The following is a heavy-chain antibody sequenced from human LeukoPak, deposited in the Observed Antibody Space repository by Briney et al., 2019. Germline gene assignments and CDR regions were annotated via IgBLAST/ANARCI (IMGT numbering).Heavy chain of an antibody. CDR1: GFTFSSYA. Sequence: PGGSLRLSCAASGFTFSSYAMHWVRQAPGKGLEWVAVISYDGSSKYYADSVKGRFTISRDNSKNTLYLQMNSLRAEDTAAYYCARQVVPAENWFDPWGQGTLVTVSS. J-gene: IGHJ5*02. CDR3: ARQVVPAENWFDP. D-gene: IGHD2-2*01. V-gene: IGHV3-30-3*01. CDR2: ISYDGSSK.